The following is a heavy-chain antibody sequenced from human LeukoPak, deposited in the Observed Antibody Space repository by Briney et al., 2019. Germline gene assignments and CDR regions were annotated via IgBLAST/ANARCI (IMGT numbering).Heavy chain of an antibody. CDR1: GFTFSSYA. J-gene: IGHJ4*02. CDR2: ISSSGSTI. V-gene: IGHV3-48*04. Sequence: PGGSLRLSCAASGFTFSSYAMSWVRQAPGKGLEWVSYISSSGSTIYYADSVKGRFTISRDNAKNSLYLQMNSLRAEDTAVYYCARVSMESTKHFDYWGQGTLVTVSS. CDR3: ARVSMESTKHFDY. D-gene: IGHD3-3*01.